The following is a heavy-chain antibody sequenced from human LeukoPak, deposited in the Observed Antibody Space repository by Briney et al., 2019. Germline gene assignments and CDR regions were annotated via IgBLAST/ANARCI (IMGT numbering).Heavy chain of an antibody. CDR1: GGTFSSYT. CDR3: ARDPPGGGSYE. Sequence: SVKVSCKASGGTFSSYTINWVRQAPGQGLEWMGGIIPIFNTPNYAQKFQGRVTITADESTSTAYMELSSLRSEDTAVYYCARDPPGGGSYEWGQGTLVTVSS. D-gene: IGHD1-26*01. CDR2: IIPIFNTP. V-gene: IGHV1-69*13. J-gene: IGHJ4*02.